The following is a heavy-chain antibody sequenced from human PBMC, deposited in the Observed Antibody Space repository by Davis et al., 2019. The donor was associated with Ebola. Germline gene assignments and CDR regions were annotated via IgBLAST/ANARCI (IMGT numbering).Heavy chain of an antibody. D-gene: IGHD3-10*01. CDR1: GGSFSGYY. CDR3: ARVRVTIMIQGVMGGGGEHDS. V-gene: IGHV4-34*01. Sequence: SETLSLTCAVYGGSFSGYYWSWIRQPPGKGLEWIGEINHGGRTYYNPSLKSRVTISLDTSKNQFSLKLSSVTAADTAVYYCARVRVTIMIQGVMGGGGEHDSWGQGTLVTVSS. CDR2: INHGGRT. J-gene: IGHJ4*02.